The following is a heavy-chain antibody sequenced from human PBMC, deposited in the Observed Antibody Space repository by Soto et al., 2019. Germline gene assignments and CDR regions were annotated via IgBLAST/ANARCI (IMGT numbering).Heavy chain of an antibody. J-gene: IGHJ4*02. CDR2: IRSKAYGGTT. Sequence: EVQLVESGGGLVQPGRSLRLSCTASGFTFGDYAMSWFRQAPGKGLEWVGFIRSKAYGGTTEYAASVKGRFTISRDDSKSIAYLQMNSLKTEDTAVYYCTRYCSGGSCFIYYWGQGTLVTVSS. CDR1: GFTFGDYA. D-gene: IGHD2-15*01. CDR3: TRYCSGGSCFIYY. V-gene: IGHV3-49*03.